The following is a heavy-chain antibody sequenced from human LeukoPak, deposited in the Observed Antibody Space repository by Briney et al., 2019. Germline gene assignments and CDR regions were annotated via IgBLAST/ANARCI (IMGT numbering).Heavy chain of an antibody. CDR2: ISTTSNYI. V-gene: IGHV3-21*01. CDR1: GFTFSGYN. CDR3: ARVHSGSPH. Sequence: GGSLRLSCAASGFTFSGYNMNWVRQAPGRGLEWVSSISTTSNYIYYADSVKGRFTISRDNAKNSLYLQMNSLRAEDTAVYYCARVHSGSPHWGQGTLVTVSS. J-gene: IGHJ4*02. D-gene: IGHD1-26*01.